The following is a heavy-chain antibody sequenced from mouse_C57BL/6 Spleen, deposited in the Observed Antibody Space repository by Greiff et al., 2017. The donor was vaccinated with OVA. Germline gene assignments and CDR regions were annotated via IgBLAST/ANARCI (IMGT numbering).Heavy chain of an antibody. CDR2: ISSGGSYT. CDR1: GFTFSSYG. V-gene: IGHV5-6*01. J-gene: IGHJ2*01. D-gene: IGHD1-1*01. CDR3: ARNYGSSYVFDY. Sequence: EVQLVESGGDLVKPGGSLKLSCAASGFTFSSYGMSWVRQTPDQRLEWVATISSGGSYTYYPDSVKGRFTIPRDNAKNTLYLQMSSLKSEDTAMYYCARNYGSSYVFDYWGQGTTLTVSS.